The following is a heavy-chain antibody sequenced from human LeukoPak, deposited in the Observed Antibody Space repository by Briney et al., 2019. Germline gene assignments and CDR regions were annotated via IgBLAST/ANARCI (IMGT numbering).Heavy chain of an antibody. CDR1: GGSFSDYY. D-gene: IGHD5-24*01. CDR2: INHSGSA. V-gene: IGHV4-34*01. CDR3: ARTKKTATSAYYYFGMDV. J-gene: IGHJ6*02. Sequence: SETLSLTCAVYGGSFSDYYWSWIRQPPGKGLEWIGEINHSGSANYNPSLKSRVTISVDTPKNQFSLKLSSVTAADTAVYYCARTKKTATSAYYYFGMDVWGQGTTVTVSS.